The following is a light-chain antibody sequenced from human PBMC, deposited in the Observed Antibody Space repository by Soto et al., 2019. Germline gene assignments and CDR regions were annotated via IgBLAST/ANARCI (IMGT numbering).Light chain of an antibody. CDR2: ATS. J-gene: IGKJ1*01. CDR3: QQYGTSPRT. V-gene: IGKV3-20*01. CDR1: QSVSSSY. Sequence: IVLTQSPGTLSLSPGERGTLSCRASQSVSSSYLAWYQQKPGQAPRLLIYATSSRATGIPDRFSGSGSQTDFTLTISRLEPEDFAVYYCQQYGTSPRTFGQGTKVDIK.